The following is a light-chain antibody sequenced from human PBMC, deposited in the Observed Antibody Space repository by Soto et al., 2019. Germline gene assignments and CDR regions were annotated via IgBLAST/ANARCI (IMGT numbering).Light chain of an antibody. J-gene: IGKJ5*01. CDR1: QNITNN. V-gene: IGKV1-33*01. Sequence: DIQMTHSPSALSASIVDRVTITCQASQNITNNLSWYQQKPGKAPNLLIYHASKLAKGVTSRFSGSGSGTDFSFIITSLQREDLATYYCQQYYGLPPLNFGQGTRLEIK. CDR2: HAS. CDR3: QQYYGLPPLN.